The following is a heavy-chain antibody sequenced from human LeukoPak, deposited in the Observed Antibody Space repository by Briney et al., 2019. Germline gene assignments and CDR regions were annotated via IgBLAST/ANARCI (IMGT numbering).Heavy chain of an antibody. CDR2: VNPSGGGT. Sequence: ASVKVSCKASGYTFTSYGISWVRQAPGQGLEWMGLVNPSGGGTRYAQKFQGRVTMTRDTSTTTAYMELSSLRSEDTAVYFCARTSFYDNSGGPGFDYWGQGTLVTVSS. D-gene: IGHD3-22*01. CDR1: GYTFTSYG. V-gene: IGHV1-46*01. J-gene: IGHJ4*02. CDR3: ARTSFYDNSGGPGFDY.